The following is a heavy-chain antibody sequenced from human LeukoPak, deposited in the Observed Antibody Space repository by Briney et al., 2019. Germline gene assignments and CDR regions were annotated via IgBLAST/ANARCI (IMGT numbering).Heavy chain of an antibody. D-gene: IGHD3-3*01. J-gene: IGHJ6*04. CDR2: ISWNSGSI. CDR1: GFTFDDYA. Sequence: PGGSLRLSCAASGFTFDDYAMHWVRQAPGKGLEGVSGISWNSGSIGYADSVKGRFTISRDHAKNSLYLQMNSLRAEDTALYYCAKAKGPSVLRFLEWPLDVWGKGTTVTVSS. V-gene: IGHV3-9*01. CDR3: AKAKGPSVLRFLEWPLDV.